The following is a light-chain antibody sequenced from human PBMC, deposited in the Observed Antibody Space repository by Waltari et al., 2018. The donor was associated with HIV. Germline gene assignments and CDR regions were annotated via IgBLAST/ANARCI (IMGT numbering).Light chain of an antibody. V-gene: IGLV1-47*01. Sequence: QSVLTQPPSASGTPGQRVTISCSGSSSNIENNYVYWYQHLPGTAPKLRIYRNNQRPSGVPDRFSGSKSGTSASLAISGLRSEDEADYYCATWDDSLSGYVFGTGTKVTVL. CDR3: ATWDDSLSGYV. J-gene: IGLJ1*01. CDR2: RNN. CDR1: SSNIENNY.